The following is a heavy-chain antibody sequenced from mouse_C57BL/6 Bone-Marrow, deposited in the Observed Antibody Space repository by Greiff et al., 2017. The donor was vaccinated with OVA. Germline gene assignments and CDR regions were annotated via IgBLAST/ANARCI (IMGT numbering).Heavy chain of an antibody. CDR1: GYSFTGYF. CDR2: INPYNGDT. V-gene: IGHV1-20*01. Sequence: EVKLVESGPELVKPGDSVKISCKASGYSFTGYFMNWVMQSHGKSLEWIGRINPYNGDTFYNQKFKGKATLTVDKSSSTAHMELRSLTSEDSAVYYCARGGAYYYGSSPAWFAYWGQGTLVTVSA. J-gene: IGHJ3*01. D-gene: IGHD1-1*01. CDR3: ARGGAYYYGSSPAWFAY.